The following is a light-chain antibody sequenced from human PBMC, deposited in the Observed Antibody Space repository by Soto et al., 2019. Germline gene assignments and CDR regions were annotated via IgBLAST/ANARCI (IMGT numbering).Light chain of an antibody. J-gene: IGKJ4*01. CDR3: QKYNSAPLT. CDR1: QGIAPY. CDR2: ATS. V-gene: IGKV1-27*01. Sequence: DVQMTQSQPSLSAFVGDRVTITCRASQGIAPYLAWFQQKPGKVPKLLIYATSTLQSGVPSRFSGSGSGTDFTLTINSLQPEDVGTYYCQKYNSAPLTFGGGTKVEIK.